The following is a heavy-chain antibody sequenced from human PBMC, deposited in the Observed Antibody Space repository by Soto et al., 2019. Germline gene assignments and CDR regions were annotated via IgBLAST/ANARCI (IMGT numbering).Heavy chain of an antibody. CDR1: GFTFRTFT. D-gene: IGHD3-9*01. J-gene: IGHJ5*01. Sequence: VQLLEHGGQLVQPGEYLRLSCAASGFTFRTFTMNWVRQAPGKGLEWVSGIIGGDGDKFYSDSVKGRFTISRDNSKDMLFLQMSSLRVDDTAVYYCAKDRDPDGIWTFDSWGQGTLVTVSS. V-gene: IGHV3-23*01. CDR3: AKDRDPDGIWTFDS. CDR2: IIGGDGDK.